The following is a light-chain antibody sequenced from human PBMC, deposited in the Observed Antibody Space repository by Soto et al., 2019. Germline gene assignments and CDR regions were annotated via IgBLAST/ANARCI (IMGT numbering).Light chain of an antibody. J-gene: IGKJ1*01. CDR2: GAS. V-gene: IGKV3-15*01. Sequence: EIVMTQSPATLSVSPGARATLSCRASQSVSTNLAWYQQKPGQAPRLLIFGASTRATGIPAGFSGSGSGTEFTLTISSLQSEDFAVYYCQEYNSWPPRTFGQGTKV. CDR1: QSVSTN. CDR3: QEYNSWPPRT.